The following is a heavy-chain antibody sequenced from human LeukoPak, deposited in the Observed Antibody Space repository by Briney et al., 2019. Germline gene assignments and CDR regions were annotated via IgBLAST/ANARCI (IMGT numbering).Heavy chain of an antibody. Sequence: KPSETLSLTCTVSGGSISTSSYYWGWSPQPPGKRLECIGNIHYSGSTYYNPSLKSRVTISVDTSKNQFSLRLNSVTAADTALYYCARETEKQWQYWGQGTVVTVSS. CDR3: ARETEKQWQY. D-gene: IGHD6-19*01. V-gene: IGHV4-39*07. CDR1: GGSISTSSYY. CDR2: IHYSGST. J-gene: IGHJ4*03.